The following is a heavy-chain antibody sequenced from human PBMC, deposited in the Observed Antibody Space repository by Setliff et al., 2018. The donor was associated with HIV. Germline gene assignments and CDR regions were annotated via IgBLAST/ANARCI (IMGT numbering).Heavy chain of an antibody. V-gene: IGHV3-66*02. CDR1: GFTVSSSY. Sequence: PGGSLRLSCEASGFTVSSSYMAWVRQAPGKGLEWVSTIYSDGSTYHRDSVKGRFTLSRDNSKNTVYLQVGSLRPDDTAMYYCAKEDDILTGPLDYWGQGTLVTVSS. CDR3: AKEDDILTGPLDY. D-gene: IGHD3-9*01. CDR2: IYSDGST. J-gene: IGHJ4*02.